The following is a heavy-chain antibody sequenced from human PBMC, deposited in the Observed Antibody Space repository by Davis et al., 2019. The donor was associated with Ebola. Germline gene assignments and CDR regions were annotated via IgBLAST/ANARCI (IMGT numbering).Heavy chain of an antibody. CDR1: GYTFTAYY. D-gene: IGHD2-2*01. CDR2: INPNTGGT. J-gene: IGHJ5*02. Sequence: ASVKVSCKASGYTFTAYYIHWVRQAPGQGLEWMGWINPNTGGTNYAQHFQGRVTLTRDTSISTAFMGLSGLTSDDTADYYCARDLTGITCCSWGQGTLVTVSS. CDR3: ARDLTGITCCS. V-gene: IGHV1-2*02.